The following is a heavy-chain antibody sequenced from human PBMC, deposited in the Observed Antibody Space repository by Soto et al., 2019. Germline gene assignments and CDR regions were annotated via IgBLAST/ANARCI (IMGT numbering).Heavy chain of an antibody. J-gene: IGHJ3*02. V-gene: IGHV3-7*04. CDR3: ARGGFRAVDAFDI. CDR1: GFTFSLYW. Sequence: EVQLVQSGGGLVQPGGSLRLSCAASGFTFSLYWMTWVRQAPGKGLEWVATIEKDGSERYYVDSVKGRFTISRDDAKKSLDLEMKSLTDEDTATYYCARGGFRAVDAFDIWGQGTTVTVSS. CDR2: IEKDGSER. D-gene: IGHD6-19*01.